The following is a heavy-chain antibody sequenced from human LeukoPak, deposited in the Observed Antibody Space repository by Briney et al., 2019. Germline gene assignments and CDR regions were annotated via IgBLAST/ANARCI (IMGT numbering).Heavy chain of an antibody. CDR1: GGSISSYY. CDR3: ARDVGGWYDY. Sequence: SETLSLTCTVSGGSISSYYWSWIRQPPGKGLEWIGYIYYSGSTNYNPSLKSRVTISVDTTKNQFSLKLSSVTAADTAVYYCARDVGGWYDYWGQGTLVTVSS. CDR2: IYYSGST. D-gene: IGHD6-19*01. J-gene: IGHJ4*02. V-gene: IGHV4-59*01.